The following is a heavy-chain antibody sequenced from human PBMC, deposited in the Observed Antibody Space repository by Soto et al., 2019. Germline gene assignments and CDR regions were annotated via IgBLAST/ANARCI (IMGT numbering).Heavy chain of an antibody. Sequence: PSEALCLTCTVSCASVTSYYWSWILQPPGKGLEWIGDIYHNGITKYNSSLKSRITISVDTSKNQFSLKLSSVTAADTAVYYCAREDHIGGYYFDYWGPGTLVTVSS. D-gene: IGHD3-16*01. V-gene: IGHV4-59*02. J-gene: IGHJ4*02. CDR2: IYHNGIT. CDR1: CASVTSYY. CDR3: AREDHIGGYYFDY.